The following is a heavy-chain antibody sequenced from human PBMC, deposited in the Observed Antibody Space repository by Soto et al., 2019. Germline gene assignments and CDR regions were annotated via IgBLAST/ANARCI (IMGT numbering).Heavy chain of an antibody. CDR2: VSNEGSK. CDR1: GFRVSDYW. Sequence: EVQLVESGGGLVQPGGSLRLACAGSGFRVSDYWMHWVRQAPGKGLVWVSRVSNEGSKEYADFVKGRFTLSKDNAKNTLYLEMDILSVEDTALYYCTATPRNGMGVWGQGTKVTVAS. V-gene: IGHV3-74*01. J-gene: IGHJ6*02. CDR3: TATPRNGMGV.